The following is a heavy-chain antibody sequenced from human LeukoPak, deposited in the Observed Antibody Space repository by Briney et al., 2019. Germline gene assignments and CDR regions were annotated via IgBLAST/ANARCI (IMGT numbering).Heavy chain of an antibody. D-gene: IGHD2-15*01. CDR2: IYYSGST. V-gene: IGHV4-61*01. J-gene: IGHJ3*02. CDR3: ARADCSGGSCYAFDI. Sequence: PSETLSLTCTVSGGSVSSGSYYWTWIRQPPGKGLAWLGYIYYSGSTNYNPSLKSRVTMSVDTSKNQFSLKLSSVTAADTAVYYCARADCSGGSCYAFDIWGQGTMVTASS. CDR1: GGSVSSGSYY.